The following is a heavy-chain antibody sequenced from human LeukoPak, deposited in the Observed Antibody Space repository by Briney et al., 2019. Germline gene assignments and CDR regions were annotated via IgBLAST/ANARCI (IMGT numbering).Heavy chain of an antibody. J-gene: IGHJ5*02. V-gene: IGHV3-48*01. CDR1: GFTFSSHS. D-gene: IGHD2-15*01. CDR3: ARDPCSGGSCYNWFDP. CDR2: ISSSSSTI. Sequence: GGSLRLSCAASGFTFSSHSMNWVRQAPGKGLEWVSYISSSSSTIYYADSVKGRFTISRDNAKNSLYLQMNSLRAEDTAVYYCARDPCSGGSCYNWFDPWGQGTLVTVSS.